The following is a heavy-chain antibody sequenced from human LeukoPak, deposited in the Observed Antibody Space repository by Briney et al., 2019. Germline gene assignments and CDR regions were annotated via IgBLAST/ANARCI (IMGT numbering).Heavy chain of an antibody. J-gene: IGHJ6*03. CDR1: GGSFSGYY. CDR3: ARLGDPGEAWLGYYYYMDV. V-gene: IGHV4-34*01. CDR2: INHSGST. Sequence: SETLSLTCAVYGGSFSGYYWSWIRQPPGKGLEWIGEINHSGSTNYNPSLKSRVTISVDTSKNQFSLKLSSVTAADTAVYYCARLGDPGEAWLGYYYYMDVWGKGTTVTVSS. D-gene: IGHD6-19*01.